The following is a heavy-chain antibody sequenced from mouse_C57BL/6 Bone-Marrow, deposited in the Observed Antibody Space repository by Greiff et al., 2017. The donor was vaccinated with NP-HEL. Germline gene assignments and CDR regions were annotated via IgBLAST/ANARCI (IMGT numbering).Heavy chain of an antibody. CDR3: TTPMVRGFDY. D-gene: IGHD2-2*01. CDR2: IDPENGDT. V-gene: IGHV14-4*01. J-gene: IGHJ2*01. CDR1: GFNIKDDY. Sequence: VQLQQSGAELVRPGASVKLSCTASGFNIKDDYMHWVKQRPEQGLEWIGWIDPENGDTEYASKFQGKATIPADTSSNTAYLQLSSLTSEDTAVYYCTTPMVRGFDYGGQGTTLTVSS.